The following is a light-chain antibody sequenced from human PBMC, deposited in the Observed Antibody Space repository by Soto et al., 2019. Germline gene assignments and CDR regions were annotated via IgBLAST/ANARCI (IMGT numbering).Light chain of an antibody. CDR3: QQYHSYWT. Sequence: EIVLTQSPGTLSLSPGERSTLSCRASQSVTSNYLAWYQQTPGQAPRLLFFGASIRATGIPDRFSGSGSGTEFTLTISSLQTDDFSTYYCQQYHSYWTFGQGTKVDIK. V-gene: IGKV3-20*01. CDR1: QSVTSNY. CDR2: GAS. J-gene: IGKJ1*01.